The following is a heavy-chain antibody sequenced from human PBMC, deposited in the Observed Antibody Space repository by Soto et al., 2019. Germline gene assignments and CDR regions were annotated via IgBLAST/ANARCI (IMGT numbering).Heavy chain of an antibody. CDR1: GYTFTGYY. Sequence: ASVKVSCKASGYTFTGYYMHWVRQAPGQGLEWMGWINPNSGGTNHAQKFQGRVTMTRDTSISTAYMELSRLRSDDTAVYYCARKAPRARHYDFWSGPSYGMDVWGQGTTVTVSS. D-gene: IGHD3-3*01. CDR3: ARKAPRARHYDFWSGPSYGMDV. V-gene: IGHV1-2*02. CDR2: INPNSGGT. J-gene: IGHJ6*02.